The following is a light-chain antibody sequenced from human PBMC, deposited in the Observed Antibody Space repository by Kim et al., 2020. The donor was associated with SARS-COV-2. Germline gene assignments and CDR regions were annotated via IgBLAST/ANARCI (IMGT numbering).Light chain of an antibody. CDR3: QKYDTAPWT. J-gene: IGKJ1*01. CDR1: QGISNY. CDR2: AAS. Sequence: ASVGDGVTITCRASQGISNYLAWYQQKPGEAPKLLIYAASTLQFGVSTRFSGSGYGTEFTLTISDLQPEDVATYYCQKYDTAPWTFGHGTKVDIK. V-gene: IGKV1-27*01.